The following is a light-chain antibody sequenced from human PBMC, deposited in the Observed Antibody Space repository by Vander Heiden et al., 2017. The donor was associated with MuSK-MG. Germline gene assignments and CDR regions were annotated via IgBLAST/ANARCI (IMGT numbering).Light chain of an antibody. CDR1: SGHSSYA. CDR2: LNCDGSH. CDR3: QTWGTGIVV. V-gene: IGLV4-69*01. J-gene: IGLJ2*01. Sequence: LVLTQSPSASASLGASVKLTCTLSSGHSSYAIAWHQQQPEKGPRYLMKLNCDGSHSKGDGIPDRFSGSSSGAERYLTISSLQSEDEADYYCQTWGTGIVVFGGGTKLTVL.